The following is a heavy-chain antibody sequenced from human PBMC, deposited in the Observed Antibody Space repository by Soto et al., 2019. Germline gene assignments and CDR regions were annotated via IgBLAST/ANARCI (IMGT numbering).Heavy chain of an antibody. Sequence: SETLSLTCTVSGGSISSSSYYWGWIRQPPGKGLEWIGSIYYSGSTYYNPSLKSRVTISVDTSKNQFSLKLSSVTAADTAVYYCARSRNPSGYYDWFDPWGQGTLVTVSS. CDR3: ARSRNPSGYYDWFDP. J-gene: IGHJ5*02. D-gene: IGHD3-3*01. CDR1: GGSISSSSYY. V-gene: IGHV4-39*01. CDR2: IYYSGST.